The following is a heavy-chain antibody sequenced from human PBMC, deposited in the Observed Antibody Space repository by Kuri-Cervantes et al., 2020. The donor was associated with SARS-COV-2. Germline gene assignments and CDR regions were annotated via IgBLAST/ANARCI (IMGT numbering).Heavy chain of an antibody. CDR1: GFTFSSYA. CDR2: ISGSGGST. V-gene: IGHV3-23*01. Sequence: GGSLRLSCAASGFTFSSYAMSWVRQAPGKGLEWVSAISGSGGSTYYADSVKGRFTISRDNSKDTLYLQMDSLRAEDTAVYYCARDLGGYFDLWGRGTLVTVSS. J-gene: IGHJ2*01. CDR3: ARDLGGYFDL.